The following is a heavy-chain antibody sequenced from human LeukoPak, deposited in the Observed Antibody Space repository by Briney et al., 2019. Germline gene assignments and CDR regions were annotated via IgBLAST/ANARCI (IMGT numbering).Heavy chain of an antibody. J-gene: IGHJ6*02. CDR3: AREPLVSRQPGPSQGRDYYYYYGMDV. CDR1: GYTFISYG. D-gene: IGHD6-6*01. Sequence: ASVKVSCKASGYTFISYGISWVRQAPGQGLEWMGWIINYNDNTNYAEKFQGRVTMTTDTSTSTAYMELSSLRSEDTAVYYCAREPLVSRQPGPSQGRDYYYYYGMDVWGQGTTVTVSS. CDR2: IINYNDNT. V-gene: IGHV1-18*01.